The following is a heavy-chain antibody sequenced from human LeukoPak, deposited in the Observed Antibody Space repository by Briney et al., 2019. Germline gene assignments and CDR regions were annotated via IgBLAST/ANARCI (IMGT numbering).Heavy chain of an antibody. Sequence: SETLSLTCTVSGVSISGDYWSWIRQPPGKGLEGIGSIYHSGSTYYNPSLKSRVTISVDTSKNQFSLRLSSVTAAATAVYYCARIYPVPYYFVSWGQGTLFTVSS. CDR1: GVSISGDY. D-gene: IGHD5-12*01. CDR3: ARIYPVPYYFVS. CDR2: IYHSGST. V-gene: IGHV4-38-2*02. J-gene: IGHJ4*02.